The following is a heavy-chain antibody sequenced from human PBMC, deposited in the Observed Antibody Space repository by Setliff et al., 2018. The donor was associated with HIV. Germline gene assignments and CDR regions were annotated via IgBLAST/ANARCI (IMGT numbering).Heavy chain of an antibody. CDR2: INADNGDT. CDR1: GYTFTRYA. V-gene: IGHV1-3*01. J-gene: IGHJ5*02. Sequence: ASVKVSCKASGYTFTRYAIHWLRQAPGQSPEWMGWINADNGDTKYSQKFQGRLTITRDTSANTVYMELSSLRSEDTAVFYCARDRDSLLIGYTPNNWFDPWGQGTLVTVSS. D-gene: IGHD6-13*01. CDR3: ARDRDSLLIGYTPNNWFDP.